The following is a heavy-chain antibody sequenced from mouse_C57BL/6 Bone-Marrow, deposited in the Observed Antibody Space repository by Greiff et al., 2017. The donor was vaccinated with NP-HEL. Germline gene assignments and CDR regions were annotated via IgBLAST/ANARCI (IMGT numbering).Heavy chain of an antibody. CDR2: ISYDGSN. D-gene: IGHD2-1*01. CDR1: GYSITSGYY. J-gene: IGHJ4*01. V-gene: IGHV3-6*01. CDR3: ARDNYGNWMDY. Sequence: EVKLVESGPGLVKPSQSLSLTCSVTGYSITSGYYWNWIRQFPGNKLEWMGYISYDGSNNYNPSLKNRISITRDTSKNQFFLKLNSVTTEDTATYYCARDNYGNWMDYWGQGTSVTVSS.